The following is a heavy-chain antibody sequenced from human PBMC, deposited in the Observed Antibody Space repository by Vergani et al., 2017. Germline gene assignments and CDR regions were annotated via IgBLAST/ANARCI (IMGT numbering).Heavy chain of an antibody. J-gene: IGHJ4*02. Sequence: EVQLLESGGNLVQPGGSLRLSCAASGFTFTNFAMTWVRQAPGEGLEWVSGISGSGGFTYYADSVKGRFTIPRDDSKNTVYLQINSLRAEDTAFYYCADLYGDDGFSPFWGQGTLVTVSS. V-gene: IGHV3-23*01. CDR1: GFTFTNFA. CDR2: ISGSGGFT. CDR3: ADLYGDDGFSPF. D-gene: IGHD2-21*01.